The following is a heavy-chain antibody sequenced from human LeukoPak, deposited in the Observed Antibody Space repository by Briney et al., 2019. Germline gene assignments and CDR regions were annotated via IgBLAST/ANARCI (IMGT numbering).Heavy chain of an antibody. CDR1: GFTFSDHK. D-gene: IGHD5/OR15-5a*01. Sequence: GGSLRLSCAASGFTFSDHKVVWDRQAPGKGLEWVSRIRNKANRDTTEYAASVKGRFTISRDDSKNSLYLQMNSLKTEDTAVYFCAPLGVSDNYHYMDVWGKGTMVTVSS. CDR2: IRNKANRDTT. J-gene: IGHJ6*03. CDR3: APLGVSDNYHYMDV. V-gene: IGHV3-72*01.